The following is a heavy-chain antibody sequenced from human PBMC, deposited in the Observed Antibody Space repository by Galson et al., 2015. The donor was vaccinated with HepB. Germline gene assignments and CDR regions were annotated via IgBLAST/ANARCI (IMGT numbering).Heavy chain of an antibody. J-gene: IGHJ4*02. Sequence: SVKVSCKASGYTFTGYYMHWVRQAPGQGLEWMGWINPNSGGTNYAQKFQGRVTMTRDTSISTTYMELSRLRSDDTAVYYCARDLSPYYDSTPPGFDYWGQGTLVTVSS. D-gene: IGHD3-22*01. CDR1: GYTFTGYY. CDR2: INPNSGGT. V-gene: IGHV1-2*02. CDR3: ARDLSPYYDSTPPGFDY.